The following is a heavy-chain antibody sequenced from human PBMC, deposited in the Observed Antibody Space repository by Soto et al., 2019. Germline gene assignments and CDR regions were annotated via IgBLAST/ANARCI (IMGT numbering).Heavy chain of an antibody. CDR1: GGSISSYY. CDR2: IYYSGST. CDR3: ARMRDQRWLQFQAFVFDY. Sequence: PSDTLSLTCTVSGGSISSYYWSWIRQPPGKGLEWIGYIYYSGSTNYNPSLKSRVTISVDTSKNQFSLKLSSVTAADTAVYYCARMRDQRWLQFQAFVFDYWGQGTLVTVSS. V-gene: IGHV4-59*01. J-gene: IGHJ4*02. D-gene: IGHD5-12*01.